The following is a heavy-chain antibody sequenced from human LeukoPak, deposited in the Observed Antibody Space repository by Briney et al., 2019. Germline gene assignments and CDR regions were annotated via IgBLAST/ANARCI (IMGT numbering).Heavy chain of an antibody. J-gene: IGHJ4*02. D-gene: IGHD4-17*01. V-gene: IGHV4-59*01. Sequence: SETLSLTCTVSGGSISSYYWSWIRQPPGKGLEWIGYIYYSGSTNYNPSLKSRVTISVDTSKNQFSLKLSSVTAADTAVYYCAREPYGDYALFDYWGQGTLVTVSS. CDR3: AREPYGDYALFDY. CDR2: IYYSGST. CDR1: GGSISSYY.